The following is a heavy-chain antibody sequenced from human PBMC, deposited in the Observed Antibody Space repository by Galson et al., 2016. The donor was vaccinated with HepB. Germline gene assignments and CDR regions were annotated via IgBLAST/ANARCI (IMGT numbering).Heavy chain of an antibody. V-gene: IGHV1-3*01. Sequence: SVKVSCKASGYTFTNYALHWVRQAPGQSLEWMGWINVGTAFKKYSQNFQGRLSITRDTSASTAYMELSSLRSEDTAVYYCARDLRYFDWLSVRYYSSSYGMDVWGQGTTVTASS. CDR3: ARDLRYFDWLSVRYYSSSYGMDV. J-gene: IGHJ6*02. D-gene: IGHD3-9*01. CDR2: INVGTAFK. CDR1: GYTFTNYA.